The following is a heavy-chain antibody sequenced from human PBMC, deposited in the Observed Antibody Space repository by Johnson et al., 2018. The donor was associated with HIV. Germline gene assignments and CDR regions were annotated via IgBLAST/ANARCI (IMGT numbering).Heavy chain of an antibody. CDR1: GFTFSSYA. J-gene: IGHJ3*02. CDR2: INWNGGST. V-gene: IGHV3-20*01. D-gene: IGHD1-7*01. Sequence: VQLVESGGGLVQPGGSLRLSCAAPGFTFSSYAMSWVRQDPGRGLGWVSGINWNGGSTGYEDSVTGRSTLSRDNAKNSLYLQMNSLRAEDTAVYHCARPRTRYNWNFSGDAFDIWGQGTMVTVSS. CDR3: ARPRTRYNWNFSGDAFDI.